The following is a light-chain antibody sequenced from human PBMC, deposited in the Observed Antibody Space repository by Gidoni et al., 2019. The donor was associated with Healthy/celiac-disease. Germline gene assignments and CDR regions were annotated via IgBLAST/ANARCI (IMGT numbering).Light chain of an antibody. CDR3: QQYGSSPYT. J-gene: IGKJ2*01. CDR1: QRISSSY. Sequence: EIVLTQPPGTLFLSPGERATPSCRASQRISSSYLAWYQQKPGQAPRLLIYGASSRATGIPDRFSGSGSGTDFTLTISRLEPEDFAVYYCQQYGSSPYTFXQXTKLEIK. CDR2: GAS. V-gene: IGKV3-20*01.